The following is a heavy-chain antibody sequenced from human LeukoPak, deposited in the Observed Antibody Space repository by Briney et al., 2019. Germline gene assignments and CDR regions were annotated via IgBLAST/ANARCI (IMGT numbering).Heavy chain of an antibody. CDR3: ARAGVTNQLGETYWYFDL. CDR2: IKQDGSAT. D-gene: IGHD1-1*01. CDR1: GFTFSSYW. V-gene: IGHV3-7*01. J-gene: IGHJ2*01. Sequence: GGSLRLSCAASGFTFSSYWMSWVRQAPGKGLEWVANIKQDGSATYNVDSMKGRFTVSRDNAANSLYLQMSNLGVEDTALYSCARAGVTNQLGETYWYFDLWGRGTLVTVSS.